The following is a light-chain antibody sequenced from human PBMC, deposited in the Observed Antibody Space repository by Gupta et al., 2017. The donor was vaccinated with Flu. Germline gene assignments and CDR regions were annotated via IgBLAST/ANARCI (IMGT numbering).Light chain of an antibody. CDR3: HQSSSLPIT. CDR2: YAS. CDR1: QTIGSN. J-gene: IGKJ5*01. Sequence: DFQSVTPKEKVTITCRASQTIGSNLHWYQQKPGQSPNLLIKYASQSSSGVPSRFSGSGSGTDFTLTINSVEAEDAATYYCHQSSSLPITFGQGTRLEIK. V-gene: IGKV6-21*01.